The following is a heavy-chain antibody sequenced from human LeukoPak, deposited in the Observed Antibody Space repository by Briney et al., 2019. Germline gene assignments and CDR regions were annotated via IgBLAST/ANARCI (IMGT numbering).Heavy chain of an antibody. Sequence: ASVKVSCKASGYTFTSYGISWVRQAPGQGLEWMGWISAYNGNTNYAQKLQGRVTMTTDTSTSTAYMELRSLRSDDTAVYYCARASVGGSSYYNWFDPRGQGTLVTVSS. CDR3: ARASVGGSSYYNWFDP. CDR1: GYTFTSYG. D-gene: IGHD6-6*01. V-gene: IGHV1-18*01. J-gene: IGHJ5*02. CDR2: ISAYNGNT.